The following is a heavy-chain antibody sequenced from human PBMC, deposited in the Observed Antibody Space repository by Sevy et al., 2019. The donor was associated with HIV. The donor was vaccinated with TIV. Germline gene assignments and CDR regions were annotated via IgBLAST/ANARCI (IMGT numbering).Heavy chain of an antibody. Sequence: SGPMLVKPTQTLTLTCTFSGFSLSTSGVGVGWIRQPPGKALEWLALIYWDDDTRYSPSLKSRLNITKDTSKNQVVLTMTNMDPVDTATYFCAHRRMVRGVITAPFDYWGQGTLVTVSS. J-gene: IGHJ4*02. CDR2: IYWDDDT. D-gene: IGHD3-10*01. CDR3: AHRRMVRGVITAPFDY. V-gene: IGHV2-5*02. CDR1: GFSLSTSGVG.